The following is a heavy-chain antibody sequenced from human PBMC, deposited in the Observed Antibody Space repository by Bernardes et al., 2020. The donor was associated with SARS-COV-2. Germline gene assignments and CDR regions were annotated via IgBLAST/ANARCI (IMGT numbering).Heavy chain of an antibody. CDR3: VRLFCSRTSSGGCTYDL. CDR1: GFTFSSYA. Sequence: GGSLRLSCAASGFTFSSYAMSWVRQAPGKGLEWVSAISNSGGTTYYVDSVKGRFTISRDNSKSTLYLQMNSLTTDDTALYYCVRLFCSRTSSGGCTYDLWGQGTMVTVSS. CDR2: ISNSGGTT. J-gene: IGHJ3*01. D-gene: IGHD2-2*01. V-gene: IGHV3-23*01.